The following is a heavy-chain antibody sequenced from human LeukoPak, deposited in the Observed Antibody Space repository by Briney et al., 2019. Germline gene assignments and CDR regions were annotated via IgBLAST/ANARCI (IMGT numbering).Heavy chain of an antibody. V-gene: IGHV3-33*06. J-gene: IGHJ3*02. CDR3: AKGYYDSRWDLRNDDAFDI. CDR2: IWYDGSNK. CDR1: GFTFSSYG. D-gene: IGHD3-22*01. Sequence: GGSLRLSCAASGFTFSSYGMHWVRKAPGKGLEWVAVIWYDGSNKYYADSVKGRFTISRDNSKNTLYLQMNSLRAEDTAVYYCAKGYYDSRWDLRNDDAFDIWGQGTMVTVSS.